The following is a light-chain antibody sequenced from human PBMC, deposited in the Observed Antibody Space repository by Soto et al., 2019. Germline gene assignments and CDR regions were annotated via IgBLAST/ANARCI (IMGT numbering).Light chain of an antibody. CDR2: RNN. CDR3: AAWDDSLSGHYV. V-gene: IGLV1-47*01. CDR1: SSNIGSNY. J-gene: IGLJ1*01. Sequence: QSGLTQPPSASGTPGQRVTISCSGSSSNIGSNYVYWYQQLPGTAPKLLIYRNNQRPSGVPDRFSGSKSGTSASLAISGLRSEDEADYYCAAWDDSLSGHYVFGTGTKVPVL.